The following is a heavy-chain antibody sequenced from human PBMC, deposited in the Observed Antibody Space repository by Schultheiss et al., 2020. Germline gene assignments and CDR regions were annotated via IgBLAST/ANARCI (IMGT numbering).Heavy chain of an antibody. CDR3: ASPTWGIAVAATSEGC. CDR1: GFTFSDYY. V-gene: IGHV3-11*01. Sequence: GGSLRLSCAASGFTFSDYYMTWIRQAPGKGLECVSHIGSSGSIIYYADSVKGRFTISRDNAKNSLYLQMNSLRAEDTAVYYCASPTWGIAVAATSEGCWGQGTLVTVSS. J-gene: IGHJ4*02. D-gene: IGHD6-19*01. CDR2: IGSSGSII.